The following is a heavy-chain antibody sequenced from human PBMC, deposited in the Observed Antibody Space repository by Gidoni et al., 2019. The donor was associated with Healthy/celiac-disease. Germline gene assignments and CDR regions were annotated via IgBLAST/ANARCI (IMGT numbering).Heavy chain of an antibody. CDR1: GFTFSSYS. CDR2: IRSSSSTI. Sequence: VQLVESVGGLVQPGGSLRLSCAASGFTFSSYSMNWVRQAPGTGLEWVSYIRSSSSTIYYADAVKGRCTISRDNAKNSLYLQRNSLRDEDTAVYYCARVAVGATTGYYYGRDVGGQGTTVTVSS. J-gene: IGHJ6*02. V-gene: IGHV3-48*02. CDR3: ARVAVGATTGYYYGRDV. D-gene: IGHD1-26*01.